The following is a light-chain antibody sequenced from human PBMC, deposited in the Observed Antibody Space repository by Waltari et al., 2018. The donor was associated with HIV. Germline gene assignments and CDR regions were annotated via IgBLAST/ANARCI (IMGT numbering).Light chain of an antibody. CDR2: KDT. CDR1: ALPKKY. V-gene: IGLV3-1*01. CDR3: QAWDRSVV. Sequence: SYELTQPPSVSVSPGQTARITCSGDALPKKYAYWYQQKPGQAPVLVMYKDTRRPSGIPERFSGSNSGNTATLTITGTQSMDEADYYCQAWDRSVVFGGGTKLTVL. J-gene: IGLJ2*01.